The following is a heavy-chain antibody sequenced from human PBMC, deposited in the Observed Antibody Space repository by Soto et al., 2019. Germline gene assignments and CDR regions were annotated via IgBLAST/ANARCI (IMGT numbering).Heavy chain of an antibody. D-gene: IGHD2-15*01. J-gene: IGHJ6*02. V-gene: IGHV1-69*01. CDR3: ARDNGGGSGGSCDYYYGMDV. CDR1: GGTFSSYA. Sequence: QVQLVQSGAEVKKPGSSVKVSCKASGGTFSSYAISWVRQAPGQGLEWMGGIIPIFGTANYAQKFQGRVTITADESTSTAYMELSSLGSEDTAVYYWARDNGGGSGGSCDYYYGMDVWGQGTTGTVSS. CDR2: IIPIFGTA.